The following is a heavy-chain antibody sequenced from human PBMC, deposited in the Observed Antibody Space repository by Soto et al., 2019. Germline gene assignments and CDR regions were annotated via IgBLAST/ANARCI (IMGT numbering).Heavy chain of an antibody. V-gene: IGHV5-51*01. Sequence: GESLKISCKGSGYSFTSYWIGWVRQMPGKGLEWMGIIYPGDSDTRYSPSFQGQVTISADKSIRTAYLQWSSLKASDTAMYYCARHQDCSGGSCYGSAFDIWGQGTMVTVSS. CDR3: ARHQDCSGGSCYGSAFDI. D-gene: IGHD2-15*01. CDR1: GYSFTSYW. CDR2: IYPGDSDT. J-gene: IGHJ3*02.